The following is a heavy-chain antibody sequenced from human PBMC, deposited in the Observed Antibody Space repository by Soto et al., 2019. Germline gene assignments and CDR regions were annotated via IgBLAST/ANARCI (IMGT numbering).Heavy chain of an antibody. CDR3: ARDPYGSQGFDH. CDR1: EFTFSAYS. J-gene: IGHJ4*02. V-gene: IGHV3-21*01. CDR2: ISSNGDYI. Sequence: VQLVESGGGLVQPGGSLRLSCEASEFTFSAYSMNWVRQAPGKGLEWVSSISSNGDYIYYADSVKGRFTISRDNARNSLYLQMNSLRAEDTAVYYCARDPYGSQGFDHWGQGTLVTVSS. D-gene: IGHD4-17*01.